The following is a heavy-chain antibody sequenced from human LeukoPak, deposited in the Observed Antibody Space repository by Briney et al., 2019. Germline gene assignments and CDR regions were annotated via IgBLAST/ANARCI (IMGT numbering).Heavy chain of an antibody. Sequence: SETLSLTCTVSGGSISSYYWSWLRQPAGKGLEWLGRTYTSGSTNYNPSLKSRVTMSVDTSKNQFSLKLSSVTAADTAVYYCAGDYYDSSGYYYDYWGQGTLVTVSS. J-gene: IGHJ4*02. CDR1: GGSISSYY. CDR2: TYTSGST. D-gene: IGHD3-22*01. V-gene: IGHV4-4*07. CDR3: AGDYYDSSGYYYDY.